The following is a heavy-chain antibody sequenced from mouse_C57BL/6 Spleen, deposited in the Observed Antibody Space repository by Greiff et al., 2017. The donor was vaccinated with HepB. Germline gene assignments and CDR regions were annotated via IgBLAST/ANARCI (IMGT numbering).Heavy chain of an antibody. CDR2: IDPSDSET. J-gene: IGHJ4*01. CDR1: GYTFTSYW. V-gene: IGHV1-52*01. CDR3: ARSNYYGSSRYYYAMDY. D-gene: IGHD1-1*01. Sequence: VQLQQPGAELVRPGSSVKLSCKASGYTFTSYWMHWVKQRPIQGLEWIGNIDPSDSETHYNQKFKDKATLTVDKSSSTAYMQLSSLTSEDSAVYYCARSNYYGSSRYYYAMDYWGQGTSVTVSS.